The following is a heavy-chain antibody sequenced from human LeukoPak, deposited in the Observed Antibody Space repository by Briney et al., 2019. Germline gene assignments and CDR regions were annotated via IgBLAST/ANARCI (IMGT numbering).Heavy chain of an antibody. CDR3: AKDRLVGGSDRHPLDY. Sequence: GGSLRLSCAASGFTFSSYTMTWVRQAPGKGLEWVSSISRSGDYIFYADSVRGRFAISRDNAKNSLYLQMTSLRAEDTAVYYCAKDRLVGGSDRHPLDYRGQGTLVTVSS. V-gene: IGHV3-21*01. D-gene: IGHD1-26*01. CDR1: GFTFSSYT. J-gene: IGHJ4*02. CDR2: ISRSGDYI.